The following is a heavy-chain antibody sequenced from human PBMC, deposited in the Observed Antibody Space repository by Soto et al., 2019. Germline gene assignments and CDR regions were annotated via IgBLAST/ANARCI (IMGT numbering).Heavy chain of an antibody. D-gene: IGHD3-3*01. J-gene: IGHJ5*02. CDR2: ISYSGST. Sequence: SETLSLTCTVSGGSISGHYWSWIRQPPGKGLQYIGYISYSGSTNYNPSLKSRVTISVDTSNNQFSLRLSSVTAADTAVYYCARDVGLQHDTGYYDFWSGKNNWFDPWGQGILVTVSS. CDR3: ARDVGLQHDTGYYDFWSGKNNWFDP. V-gene: IGHV4-59*11. CDR1: GGSISGHY.